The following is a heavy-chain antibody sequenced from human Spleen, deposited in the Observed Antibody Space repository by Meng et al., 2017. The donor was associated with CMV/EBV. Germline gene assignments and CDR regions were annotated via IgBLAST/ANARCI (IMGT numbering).Heavy chain of an antibody. Sequence: GSLRLSCGAYGGSFSGHYRSWIRQSPGKGLEWIGEIYHTGVTNYNPSLKSRVTISLDTSKMQFFLKLTSVTAADTAVYYCATSPDGPAGFDYWGQGVLVTVSS. D-gene: IGHD2-2*01. V-gene: IGHV4-34*01. J-gene: IGHJ4*02. CDR1: GGSFSGHY. CDR3: ATSPDGPAGFDY. CDR2: IYHTGVT.